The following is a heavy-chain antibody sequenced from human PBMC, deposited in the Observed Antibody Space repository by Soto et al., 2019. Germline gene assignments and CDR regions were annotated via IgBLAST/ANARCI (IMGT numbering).Heavy chain of an antibody. CDR2: IYDTGISGYTPST. CDR3: ARGEDAFFYYGLDV. CDR1: GGSITSSY. V-gene: IGHV4-59*01. Sequence: SETLSLTCSVSGGSITSSYCSWMRRPPGKGLEWIAYIYDTGISGYTPSTSYNPSLKSRVTMSVDTSKSQFSLKLTSVTAADSAVYYCARGEDAFFYYGLDVWGQGITVTVSS. J-gene: IGHJ6*02.